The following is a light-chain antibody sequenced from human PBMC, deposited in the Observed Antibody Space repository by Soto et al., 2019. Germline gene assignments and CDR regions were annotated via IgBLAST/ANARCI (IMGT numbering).Light chain of an antibody. CDR2: GTS. J-gene: IGKJ2*01. CDR1: QSVDSSY. V-gene: IGKV3-20*01. CDR3: QHYGSSIYT. Sequence: ENVLTQSPGTLSFSPGERATLSCRASQSVDSSYLAWYQQKPGQAPRLLIYGTSSRATGIPDRFSGSGSGTDFSLTINKLEPEDFAVYYCQHYGSSIYTFGQGTKLEIK.